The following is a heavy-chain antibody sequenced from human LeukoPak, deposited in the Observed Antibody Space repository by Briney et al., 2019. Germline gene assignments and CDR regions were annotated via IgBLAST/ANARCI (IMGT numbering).Heavy chain of an antibody. D-gene: IGHD2-2*01. CDR2: INHSGST. CDR3: ARRDCSSTSCTRAFDP. J-gene: IGHJ5*02. V-gene: IGHV4-34*01. Sequence: SETLSLTCTVSGGSISSYYWSWIRQPPGKGLEWIGEINHSGSTNYNPSLKSRVTISVDTSKNQFSLKLSSVTAADTAVYYCARRDCSSTSCTRAFDPWGQGTLVTVSS. CDR1: GGSISSYY.